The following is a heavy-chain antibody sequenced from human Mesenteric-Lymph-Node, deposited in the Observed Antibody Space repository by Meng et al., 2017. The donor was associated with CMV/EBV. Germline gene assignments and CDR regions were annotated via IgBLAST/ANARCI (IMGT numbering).Heavy chain of an antibody. CDR1: GGSISSYY. D-gene: IGHD3-22*01. J-gene: IGHJ5*02. Sequence: TVSGGSISSYYWSWIRQPQGKGLEWSGYIYYSGSTNYNPSLKSRVTISVDTSKNQFSLKLSSVTAADTAVYYCARSSDYYDSSGYAPWGQGTLVTVSS. CDR2: IYYSGST. V-gene: IGHV4-59*01. CDR3: ARSSDYYDSSGYAP.